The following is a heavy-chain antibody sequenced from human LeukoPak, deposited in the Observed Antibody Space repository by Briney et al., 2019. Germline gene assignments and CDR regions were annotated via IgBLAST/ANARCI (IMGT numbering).Heavy chain of an antibody. CDR3: ARDGTPNYSSGWVYMDV. Sequence: PSETLSLTCTVSGGSISSYYWSWIRQPPGKGLEWIGYIYYSGSTNYNPSLKSRVTISLDTSKNQFSLKLSSVTAADTAVYYCARDGTPNYSSGWVYMDVWGEGTTVTISS. CDR2: IYYSGST. J-gene: IGHJ6*03. CDR1: GGSISSYY. V-gene: IGHV4-59*12. D-gene: IGHD6-25*01.